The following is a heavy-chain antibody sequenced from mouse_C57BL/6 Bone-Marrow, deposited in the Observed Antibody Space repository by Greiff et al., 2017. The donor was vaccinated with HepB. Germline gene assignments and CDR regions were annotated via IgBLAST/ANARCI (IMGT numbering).Heavy chain of an antibody. CDR1: GYSITSDY. J-gene: IGHJ1*03. V-gene: IGHV3-8*01. D-gene: IGHD2-4*01. CDR2: ISYSGST. Sequence: EVQLVESGPGLAKPSQTLSLTCSVTGYSITSDYWNWIRKFPGNKLEYMGYISYSGSTYYNPSLKSRISITRDTSKNQYYLQLNSVTTEDTATYYCARAPVYYDYDVGYFDVWGTGTTVTVSS. CDR3: ARAPVYYDYDVGYFDV.